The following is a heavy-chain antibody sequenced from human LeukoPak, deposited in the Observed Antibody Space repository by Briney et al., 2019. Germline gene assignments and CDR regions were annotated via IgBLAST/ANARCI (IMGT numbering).Heavy chain of an antibody. J-gene: IGHJ6*04. D-gene: IGHD2-21*01. Sequence: GGSLRLSCAASGFTFSSDWMHWVRQAPGEGLVWVSCITNDASSTSYADSVKGRFTISRDNAKNTLYLEMSSLRAEDTAVYYCVRDSSVIRMDVWGKGTTVTVSS. CDR2: ITNDASST. CDR1: GFTFSSDW. CDR3: VRDSSVIRMDV. V-gene: IGHV3-74*01.